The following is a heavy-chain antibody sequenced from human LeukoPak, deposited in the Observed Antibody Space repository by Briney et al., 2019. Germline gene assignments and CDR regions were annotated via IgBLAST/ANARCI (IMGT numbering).Heavy chain of an antibody. V-gene: IGHV3-21*01. CDR2: ISSSSSYI. D-gene: IGHD3-10*01. CDR1: GFTFSSYS. J-gene: IGHJ4*02. Sequence: GGSLRLSCAASGFTFSSYSRKWVRQAPGKGLEWVSSISSSSSYIYYADSVKGRFTISRDNAKNSLYLQMNSLRAEDTAVHYCAREYYYGSGSYSGYWGQGTLVTVSS. CDR3: AREYYYGSGSYSGY.